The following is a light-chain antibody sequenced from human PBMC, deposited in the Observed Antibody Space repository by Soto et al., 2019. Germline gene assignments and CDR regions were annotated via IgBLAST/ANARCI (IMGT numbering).Light chain of an antibody. V-gene: IGKV3-11*01. CDR1: QSFRGP. CDR2: DAY. CDR3: QQRHMWPIT. Sequence: VLTRSPVTLTLSPGERAALSFRASQSFRGPLAWYQQKPGQAPRLLIYDAYNRATGIPPRFSGSGSGTDFTLTISSLEPEDSAVYYCQQRHMWPITFGQGTRLEIK. J-gene: IGKJ5*01.